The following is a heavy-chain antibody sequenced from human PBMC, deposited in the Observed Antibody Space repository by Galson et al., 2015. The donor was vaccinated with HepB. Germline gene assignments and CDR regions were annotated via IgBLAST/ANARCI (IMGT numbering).Heavy chain of an antibody. CDR3: ARHLEPWSGYLNFDY. V-gene: IGHV5-10-1*01. J-gene: IGHJ4*02. D-gene: IGHD3-3*01. CDR2: IDPSDSYT. Sequence: QSGAEVKKPGESLRISCKGSGYSFASYWISWVRQMPGKVLEWMGRIDPSDSYTNYRPSFQGHVTISADKSISTAYLQWSSLKASDTAMYYCARHLEPWSGYLNFDYWGQGTLVTVSS. CDR1: GYSFASYW.